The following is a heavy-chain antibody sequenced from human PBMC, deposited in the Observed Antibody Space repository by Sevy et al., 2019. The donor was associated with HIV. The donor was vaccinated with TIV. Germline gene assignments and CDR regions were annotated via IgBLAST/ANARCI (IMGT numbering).Heavy chain of an antibody. CDR2: IKSKIDGETT. Sequence: GGSLRLSCAVSGFTFNNAWMNWVRQAPGTGLQWVGLIKSKIDGETTDYAAPVKGRFTISRDDSKNTLFLQMNSLKIEATAEYYCATAPGYYDSAPFDYWGPGTLVTVSS. CDR1: GFTFNNAW. J-gene: IGHJ4*02. D-gene: IGHD3-22*01. V-gene: IGHV3-15*01. CDR3: ATAPGYYDSAPFDY.